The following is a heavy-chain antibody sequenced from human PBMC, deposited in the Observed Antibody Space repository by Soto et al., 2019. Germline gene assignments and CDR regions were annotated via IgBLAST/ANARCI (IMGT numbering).Heavy chain of an antibody. CDR2: ISGSGGST. CDR3: AKDIVVVPAATRNYYYYGMDV. D-gene: IGHD2-2*01. J-gene: IGHJ6*02. V-gene: IGHV3-23*01. CDR1: VFTFSSYA. Sequence: GSLRLSCAASVFTFSSYAMSWVREAPGKGLEWVSAISGSGGSTYYADSVKGRFTISRDNSKNTLYLQMNSLRAEDTAVYYCAKDIVVVPAATRNYYYYGMDVWGQGTTVTVSS.